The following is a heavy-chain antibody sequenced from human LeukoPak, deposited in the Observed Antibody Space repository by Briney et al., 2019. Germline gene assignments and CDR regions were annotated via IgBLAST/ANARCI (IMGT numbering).Heavy chain of an antibody. CDR3: AKAFGSSGYYQLPIDF. Sequence: GGSLRLSCTVSGFTVSTNSMSWVRQTPGKGLEWVSFIYSGGSTHSSDSVKGRFTISRDNSKNTLYLQMNSLRADDTAIYYCAKAFGSSGYYQLPIDFWGQGTLVTVST. CDR2: IYSGGST. V-gene: IGHV3-53*01. CDR1: GFTVSTNS. J-gene: IGHJ4*02. D-gene: IGHD3-22*01.